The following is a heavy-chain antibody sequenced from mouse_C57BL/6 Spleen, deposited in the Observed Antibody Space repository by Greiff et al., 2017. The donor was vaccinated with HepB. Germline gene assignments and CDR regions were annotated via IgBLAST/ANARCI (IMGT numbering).Heavy chain of an antibody. CDR3: ARDLDGDAMDY. V-gene: IGHV1-42*01. CDR1: GYSFTGYY. J-gene: IGHJ4*01. Sequence: EVQLQESGPELVKPGASVKISCKASGYSFTGYYMNWVKQSPEKSLEWIGEINPSTGGTTYNQKFKAKATLTGDKSSSTAYMQLKSLTSEDSAVYYCARDLDGDAMDYWGQGTSVTVSS. CDR2: INPSTGGT.